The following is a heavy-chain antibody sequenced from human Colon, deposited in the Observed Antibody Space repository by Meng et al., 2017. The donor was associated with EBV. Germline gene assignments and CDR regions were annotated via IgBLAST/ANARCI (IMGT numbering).Heavy chain of an antibody. V-gene: IGHV4-4*02. CDR1: GGSISSSHW. Sequence: QVQLKESGPGLVKPSGTLSLTCAVSGGSISSSHWWTWVRQPPGKGLEWIGEVYHTGSTKYNPSLKSRLTISVDKSKNQFSLNLTSVTAADTAVYYCARVWQSLTAFFDSWGQGTPVTVSS. CDR3: ARVWQSLTAFFDS. D-gene: IGHD2-21*01. J-gene: IGHJ4*02. CDR2: VYHTGST.